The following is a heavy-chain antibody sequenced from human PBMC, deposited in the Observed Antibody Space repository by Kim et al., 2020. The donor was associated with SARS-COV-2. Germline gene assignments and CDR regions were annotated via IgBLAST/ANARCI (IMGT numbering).Heavy chain of an antibody. CDR2: GST. V-gene: IGHV4-4*07. J-gene: IGHJ4*02. D-gene: IGHD3-10*01. CDR3: ARGSGSLGY. Sequence: GSTNYNPSLKSRVTMSVDTSKNQFSLKLSSVTAADTAVYYCARGSGSLGYWGQGTLVTVSS.